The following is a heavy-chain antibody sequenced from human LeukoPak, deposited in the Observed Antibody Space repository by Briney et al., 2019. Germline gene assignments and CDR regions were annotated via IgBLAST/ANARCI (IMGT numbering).Heavy chain of an antibody. Sequence: GGSLRLSCAASGFTFSSYAMSWVRQAPGKGLEWVSAISGSGGSTYYADSVKGRFTISRDNSKNTLYLQMNSLRAEDTAVYYCAKGRNWDYYDSSGYYDDYWYFDLWGRGTLVTVSS. CDR1: GFTFSSYA. CDR2: ISGSGGST. J-gene: IGHJ2*01. V-gene: IGHV3-23*01. CDR3: AKGRNWDYYDSSGYYDDYWYFDL. D-gene: IGHD3-22*01.